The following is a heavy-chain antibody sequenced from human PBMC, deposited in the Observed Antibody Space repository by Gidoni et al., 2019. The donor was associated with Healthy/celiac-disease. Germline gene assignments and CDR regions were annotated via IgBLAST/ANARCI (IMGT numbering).Heavy chain of an antibody. CDR1: GFTFSSYA. D-gene: IGHD3-10*01. V-gene: IGHV3-23*04. CDR2: ISGSGGST. Sequence: EVQLVESGGGLVQPGGSLRLSCAASGFTFSSYAMSWVRQAPGKGLEWVSAISGSGGSTYYADSVKGRFTISRDNSKNTLYLQMNSLRAEDTAVYYCAKGSVPMVEEVYYYYYMDVWGKGTTVTVSS. CDR3: AKGSVPMVEEVYYYYYMDV. J-gene: IGHJ6*03.